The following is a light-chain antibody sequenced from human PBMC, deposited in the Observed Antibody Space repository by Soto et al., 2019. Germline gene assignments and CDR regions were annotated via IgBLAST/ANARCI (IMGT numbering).Light chain of an antibody. Sequence: AIRMTQSPSSLSASTGDRVTITCRASQGISSYLAWYQQKPGKAPKLLIYAASTLQSGVPSRFSGSGSGTDFTLTISCLQSEDFAPYYCQQYYSYPITFGQGTRLEIK. V-gene: IGKV1-8*01. CDR1: QGISSY. CDR3: QQYYSYPIT. J-gene: IGKJ5*01. CDR2: AAS.